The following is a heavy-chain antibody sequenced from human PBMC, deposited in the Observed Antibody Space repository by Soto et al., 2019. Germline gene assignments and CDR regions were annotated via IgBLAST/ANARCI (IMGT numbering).Heavy chain of an antibody. CDR1: GYTFTSYG. Sequence: SVKVSCKASGYTFTSYGISWVRQAPGQGLEWMGWISAYNGNTNYAQKLQGRVTMTTDTSTSTAYMELRSLRSDDTAVYYCARVYDFGVVITIHNWFDPWGQGTLVTVSS. CDR3: ARVYDFGVVITIHNWFDP. J-gene: IGHJ5*02. CDR2: ISAYNGNT. V-gene: IGHV1-18*01. D-gene: IGHD3-3*01.